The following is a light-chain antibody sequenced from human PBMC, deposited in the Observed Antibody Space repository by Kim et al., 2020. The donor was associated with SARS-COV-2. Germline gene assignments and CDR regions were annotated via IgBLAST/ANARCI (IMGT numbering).Light chain of an antibody. CDR2: QSS. CDR3: QQYNTYSRT. J-gene: IGKJ1*01. CDR1: QSISSW. V-gene: IGKV1-5*03. Sequence: DIQMTQSPSTLSASVGDRVTITCRASQSISSWLAWYQQKPGRAPKLLIYQSSSLESGVPSRFSGSGSGTEFSLTISSLQPDDFATYYCQQYNTYSRTFGQGTKVDIK.